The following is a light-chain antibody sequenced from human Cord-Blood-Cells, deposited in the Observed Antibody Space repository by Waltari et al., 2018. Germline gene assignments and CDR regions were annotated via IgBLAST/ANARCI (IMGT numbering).Light chain of an antibody. Sequence: QSALTQPRSVSGSPGQSVTISCTGTSSDVGGYNYVSWYQQHPGKAPKLMSYDVSKRPSGVPDRFSGSKSGNTASLTISGLRAEDEADYYCCSYAGSYVFGTGTKVTVL. CDR2: DVS. J-gene: IGLJ1*01. V-gene: IGLV2-11*01. CDR1: SSDVGGYNY. CDR3: CSYAGSYV.